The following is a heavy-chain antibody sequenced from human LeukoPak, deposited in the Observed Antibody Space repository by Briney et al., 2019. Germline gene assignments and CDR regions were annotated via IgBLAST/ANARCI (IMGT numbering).Heavy chain of an antibody. CDR2: IKQDGSKI. V-gene: IGHV3-7*01. D-gene: IGHD5-24*01. CDR3: ARWRWLQSVFEY. Sequence: GGSLRLSCAASGFTFSTYWMSWVRQAPGKGLEFVANIKQDGSKIEYVDSVKGRFTVSRDNAKSSLYLQMNSLRAEDTAVYYCARWRWLQSVFEYWGQGTLVTVSS. CDR1: GFTFSTYW. J-gene: IGHJ4*02.